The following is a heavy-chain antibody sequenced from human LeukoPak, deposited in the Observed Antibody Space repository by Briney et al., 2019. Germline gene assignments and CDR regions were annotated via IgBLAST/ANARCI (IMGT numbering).Heavy chain of an antibody. CDR2: IKQDGSEK. J-gene: IGHJ4*02. V-gene: IGHV3-7*01. Sequence: QTGGSLRLSCAASGFTFSSYAMSWVRQAPGKGLEWVANIKQDGSEKYYVDSVKGRFTISRDNAKNSLYLQMNSLRAEDTAVYYCARDAVVRGWEPRPHPRPDYWGQGTLVTVSS. D-gene: IGHD1-26*01. CDR1: GFTFSSYA. CDR3: ARDAVVRGWEPRPHPRPDY.